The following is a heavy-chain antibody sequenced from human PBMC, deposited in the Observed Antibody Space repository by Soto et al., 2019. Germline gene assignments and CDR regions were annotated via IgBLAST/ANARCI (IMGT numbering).Heavy chain of an antibody. CDR2: INAGNGNT. Sequence: ASVKVSCKASGYTFTSYAMLWVRQAPGQRLEWIGWINAGNGNTKYSQKFQGRVTITRDTSASTAYMELSSLRSEDTAVYYCARDRRYSFGNTCGQGTLVTAPQ. CDR3: ARDRRYSFGNT. V-gene: IGHV1-3*01. D-gene: IGHD5-18*01. CDR1: GYTFTSYA. J-gene: IGHJ5*02.